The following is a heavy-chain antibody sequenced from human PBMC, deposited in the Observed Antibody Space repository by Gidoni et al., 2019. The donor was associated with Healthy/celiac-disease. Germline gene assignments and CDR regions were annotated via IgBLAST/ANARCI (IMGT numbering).Heavy chain of an antibody. V-gene: IGHV1-46*01. CDR3: ARALYGSGSYYSAYYYYGMDV. CDR2: INPSGGST. J-gene: IGHJ6*02. Sequence: QVQLVQSGAEVKKPGASVKVSCKASGYTFTSYYMHWVRQAPGQGLEWMGIINPSGGSTSYAQKFQGRVTMTRDTSTSTVFMELSSLRSEDTAVYYCARALYGSGSYYSAYYYYGMDVWGQGTTVTVSS. CDR1: GYTFTSYY. D-gene: IGHD3-10*01.